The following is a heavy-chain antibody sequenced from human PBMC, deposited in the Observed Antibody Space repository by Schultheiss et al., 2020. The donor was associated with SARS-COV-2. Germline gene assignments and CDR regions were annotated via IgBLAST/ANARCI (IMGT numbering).Heavy chain of an antibody. CDR2: IYSGGST. J-gene: IGHJ4*02. CDR1: GFTFSSYA. Sequence: GGSLRLSCSASGFTFSSYAMSWVRQAPGKGLEWVSVIYSGGSTYYADSVKGRFTISRDNSKNTLYLQMNSLRAEDTAVYYCVNGGSYYLSNFDYWGQGTLVTVSS. CDR3: VNGGSYYLSNFDY. D-gene: IGHD1-26*01. V-gene: IGHV3-23*03.